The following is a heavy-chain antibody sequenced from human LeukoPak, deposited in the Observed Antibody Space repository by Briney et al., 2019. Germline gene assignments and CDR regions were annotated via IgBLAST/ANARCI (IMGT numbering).Heavy chain of an antibody. Sequence: GGSLRLSCAASGFTFSSYWMRWVRQAPGKGLEWVANIKEDGSEKYYVDSVKGRFTISRHNAKNSLYLQMNSLRAEDTAVYYCARWGGGFDYWGQGTLVTVSS. CDR3: ARWGGGFDY. CDR2: IKEDGSEK. D-gene: IGHD3-16*01. V-gene: IGHV3-7*05. J-gene: IGHJ4*02. CDR1: GFTFSSYW.